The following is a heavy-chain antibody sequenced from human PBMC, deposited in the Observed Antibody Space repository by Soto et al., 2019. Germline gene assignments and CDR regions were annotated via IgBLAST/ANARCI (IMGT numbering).Heavy chain of an antibody. CDR1: GGTFSSYA. CDR3: ASGDCDFWSGPVGGMDV. Sequence: QVQLVQSGAEVKKPGSSVKVSCKASGGTFSSYAISWVRQAPGQGLEWMGGIIPIFGTANYAQKFQGRVTITADESTSTAYMKRSSLRSEGTAVYYCASGDCDFWSGPVGGMDVWGQGTTVTVSS. J-gene: IGHJ6*02. D-gene: IGHD3-3*01. V-gene: IGHV1-69*12. CDR2: IIPIFGTA.